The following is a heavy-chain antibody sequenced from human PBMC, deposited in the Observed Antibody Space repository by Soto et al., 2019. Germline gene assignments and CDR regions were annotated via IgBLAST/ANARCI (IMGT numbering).Heavy chain of an antibody. J-gene: IGHJ4*02. CDR2: IKQDGSEK. CDR3: ARAQSGDFWSGLTYGPSMVKSEY. Sequence: GGSLRLSCAASGFTFSSYWMSWVRQAPGKGLEWVANIKQDGSEKYYVDSVKGRFTISRDNAKNSLYLQMNSLRAEDTAVYYCARAQSGDFWSGLTYGPSMVKSEYWGQGTLGTVSS. CDR1: GFTFSSYW. V-gene: IGHV3-7*01. D-gene: IGHD3-3*01.